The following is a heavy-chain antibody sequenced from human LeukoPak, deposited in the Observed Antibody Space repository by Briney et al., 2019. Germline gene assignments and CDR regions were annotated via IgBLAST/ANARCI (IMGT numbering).Heavy chain of an antibody. CDR3: ARGDSSGFHHDAFDI. J-gene: IGHJ3*02. CDR1: GYTFTGYY. CDR2: INPNSGGT. D-gene: IGHD6-19*01. V-gene: IGHV1-2*06. Sequence: ASVKASCKASGYTFTGYYMHWVRQAPGQGLEWMGRINPNSGGTNYAQKFQGRVTMTRDTSISTAYMELSRLRSDDTAVYYCARGDSSGFHHDAFDIWGQGTMVTVSS.